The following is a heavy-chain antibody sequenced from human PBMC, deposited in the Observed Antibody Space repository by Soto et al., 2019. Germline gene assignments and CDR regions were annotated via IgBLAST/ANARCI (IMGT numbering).Heavy chain of an antibody. CDR2: ISSSSSYI. V-gene: IGHV3-21*01. J-gene: IGHJ6*02. D-gene: IGHD3-10*01. CDR1: GFTFSSYS. Sequence: PGGSLRLSCAASGFTFSSYSMNWVRQAPWKGLEWVSSISSSSSYIYYADSVKGRFTISRDNAKNSLYLQMNSLRAEDTAVYYCARDVGGSGSYRDYYYYGMDVWGQGTTVTVSS. CDR3: ARDVGGSGSYRDYYYYGMDV.